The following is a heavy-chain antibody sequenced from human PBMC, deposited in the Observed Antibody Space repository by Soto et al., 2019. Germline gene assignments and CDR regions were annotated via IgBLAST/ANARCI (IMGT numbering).Heavy chain of an antibody. Sequence: QLQLQESGPGLVKPSETLSLTCTVSGGFISTSSYYWGWVRQPPGKGLEWIGTGYYTGYTYYKPSLKCRVAMSVDTSKDHFSLTLTSVIAADTAIYYCARSAIAVTGLFDHWGLGTLVTVSS. V-gene: IGHV4-39*02. CDR1: GGFISTSSYY. CDR3: ARSAIAVTGLFDH. D-gene: IGHD6-19*01. J-gene: IGHJ4*02. CDR2: GYYTGYT.